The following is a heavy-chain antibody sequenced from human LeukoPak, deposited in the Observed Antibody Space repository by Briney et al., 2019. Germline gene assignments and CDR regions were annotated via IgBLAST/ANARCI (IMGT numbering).Heavy chain of an antibody. CDR2: INPNNGGT. J-gene: IGHJ6*03. CDR1: GYTFTGYY. CDR3: ARDSFDYYGSGSYYYMDV. D-gene: IGHD3-10*01. V-gene: IGHV1-2*02. Sequence: ASVKVSCKTSGYTFTGYYLHWVRQAPGQGLEWMGSINPNNGGTSYAQMFQGRATMIRDTSISTAYMELSRLRSDDTAVYYCARDSFDYYGSGSYYYMDVWGKGTTVTISS.